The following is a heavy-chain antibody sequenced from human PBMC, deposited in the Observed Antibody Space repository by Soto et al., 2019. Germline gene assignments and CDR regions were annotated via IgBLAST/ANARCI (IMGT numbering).Heavy chain of an antibody. CDR2: IYYSGST. CDR1: GGSISSSSYY. V-gene: IGHV4-39*01. Sequence: SETLSLTCTVSGGSISSSSYYWGWIRQPPGKGLEWIGSIYYSGSTYYNPSLKSRVTISVDTSKNQFSLKLSSVTAADTAVYYCARVTPFKYSSSSAADWFDPWGQGALVTVSS. CDR3: ARVTPFKYSSSSAADWFDP. D-gene: IGHD6-6*01. J-gene: IGHJ5*02.